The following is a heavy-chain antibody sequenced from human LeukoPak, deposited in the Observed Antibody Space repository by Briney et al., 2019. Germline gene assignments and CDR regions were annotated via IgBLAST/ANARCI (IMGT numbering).Heavy chain of an antibody. J-gene: IGHJ5*02. V-gene: IGHV4-39*01. D-gene: IGHD5-24*01. CDR2: ICYSGST. CDR1: GGYISSSRYC. Sequence: PSETLSLTCTVSGGYISSSRYCWGWIRQPQGKGLEWIVIICYSGSTFYHPSLKSRVTLSVDTSKTQFSLKLSSVTAADTAVYYCARTENYIPEDWFDPWGQGTLVTVSS. CDR3: ARTENYIPEDWFDP.